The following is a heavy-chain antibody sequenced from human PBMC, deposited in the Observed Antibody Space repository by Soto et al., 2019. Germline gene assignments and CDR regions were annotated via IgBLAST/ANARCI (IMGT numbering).Heavy chain of an antibody. V-gene: IGHV4-61*01. D-gene: IGHD2-15*01. Sequence: KASETLSLTCTVSGGSVSSGSYYWSWIRQPPGKGLEWIGDIYYSGNTNYNPSLQSRVTISVDTSKSQFSLKVGSVTAADTAMFYCARVRCSGGGCNSAGTQVAFDIWGQGTMVTVSS. CDR3: ARVRCSGGGCNSAGTQVAFDI. CDR1: GGSVSSGSYY. CDR2: IYYSGNT. J-gene: IGHJ3*02.